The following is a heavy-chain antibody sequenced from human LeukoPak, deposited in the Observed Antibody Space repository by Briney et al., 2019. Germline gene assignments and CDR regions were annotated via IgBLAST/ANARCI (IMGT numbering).Heavy chain of an antibody. CDR1: GFTFSSYA. J-gene: IGHJ4*02. V-gene: IGHV3-64*01. D-gene: IGHD2-8*02. CDR3: ARGPDVVLVSHWSFFDY. CDR2: ISSSGGST. Sequence: GGSLRLSCAASGFTFSSYAMHWVREVPGKGLEYVSAISSSGGSTYYAISVKGRFTISRDNSKHTLYLQMGSLRTEDMAIYYCARGPDVVLVSHWSFFDYWGQGTLVTVSS.